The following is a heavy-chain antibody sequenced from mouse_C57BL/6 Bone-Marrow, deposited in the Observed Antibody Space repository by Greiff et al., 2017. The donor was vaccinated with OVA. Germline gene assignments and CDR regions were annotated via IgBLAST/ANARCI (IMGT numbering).Heavy chain of an antibody. CDR3: ARRGWLLRRYFDY. Sequence: QVQLQQSGPELVKPGASVKISCKASGYTFTDYYINWVKQRPGQGLEWIGWIFPGSGSTYYNEKFKGKATLTVDKSSSTAYMLRSSRTSEDSAVYFCARRGWLLRRYFDYGGKGTTLTVSA. J-gene: IGHJ2*01. CDR2: IFPGSGST. V-gene: IGHV1-75*01. D-gene: IGHD2-3*01. CDR1: GYTFTDYY.